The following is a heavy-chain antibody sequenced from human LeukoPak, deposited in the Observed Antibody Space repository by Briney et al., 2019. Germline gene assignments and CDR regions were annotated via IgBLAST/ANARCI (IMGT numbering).Heavy chain of an antibody. CDR2: IGCSSSYI. D-gene: IGHD2-2*01. CDR3: ARLGVVVPAVRGYFDD. V-gene: IGHV3-21*01. Sequence: PGGSLRLSCAASGFTFSSYSMNWVRQAPGKGLEWVSYIGCSSSYIYYADSVKGRFTISRDNAKKSLYLQMNSLRAEDTAVYYCARLGVVVPAVRGYFDDWGQGTLVTVSS. CDR1: GFTFSSYS. J-gene: IGHJ4*02.